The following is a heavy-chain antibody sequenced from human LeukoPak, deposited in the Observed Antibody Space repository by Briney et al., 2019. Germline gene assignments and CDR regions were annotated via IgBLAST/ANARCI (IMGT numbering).Heavy chain of an antibody. D-gene: IGHD3-3*01. CDR3: ATMRFLKEGEDY. Sequence: ASVKVSCKASGYPLTSYGVSWVRQAPGQGLEWMGWISVYNGYTSYAQKMQGRVTMTVDTSTTTAYMELRGLRSDDTAIYYCATMRFLKEGEDYWGQGTLVTVSS. J-gene: IGHJ4*02. CDR1: GYPLTSYG. CDR2: ISVYNGYT. V-gene: IGHV1-18*01.